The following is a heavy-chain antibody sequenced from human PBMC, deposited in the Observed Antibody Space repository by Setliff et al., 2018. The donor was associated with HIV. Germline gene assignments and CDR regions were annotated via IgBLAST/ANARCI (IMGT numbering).Heavy chain of an antibody. D-gene: IGHD3-22*01. Sequence: ASVKVSCKASGYIFISYGISWVRQAPGQGLEWMGWISAYNGNTKYAPKLQGRVTITTDESTSTAYMEVSNLRSEDMAVYYCARERDSNGYQFDYWGQGTLVTVSS. CDR2: ISAYNGNT. CDR3: ARERDSNGYQFDY. CDR1: GYIFISYG. V-gene: IGHV1-18*03. J-gene: IGHJ4*02.